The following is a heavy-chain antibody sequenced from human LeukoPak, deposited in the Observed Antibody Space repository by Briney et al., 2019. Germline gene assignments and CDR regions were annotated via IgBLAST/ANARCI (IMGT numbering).Heavy chain of an antibody. V-gene: IGHV3-23*01. J-gene: IGHJ4*02. CDR2: IGGRGATT. CDR3: AKGYSGFYNFDY. Sequence: GGSLRLSCAASGFTFSSFAMNWVRQAPGKGLEWVSGIGGRGATTYFADSVKGRFTISRDNSKNTLYLQMNNLRAEDTAIYYCAKGYSGFYNFDYWGQGTLVTVSS. D-gene: IGHD1-26*01. CDR1: GFTFSSFA.